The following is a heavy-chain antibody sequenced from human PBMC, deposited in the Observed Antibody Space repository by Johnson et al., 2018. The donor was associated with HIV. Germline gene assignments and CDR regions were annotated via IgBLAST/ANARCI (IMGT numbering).Heavy chain of an antibody. V-gene: IGHV3-30*02. CDR2: IRYDTSNK. CDR3: ARALVGARGDDAFDI. D-gene: IGHD1-26*01. J-gene: IGHJ3*02. Sequence: QVQLVESGGGVVQPGGSLRLSCTASGFTFSSFGMHWVRQAPGKGLEWVAFIRYDTSNKYYADSVKCRFTISRDNSRNTLDLQMNSLRAEDTAVYYCARALVGARGDDAFDIWGQGTMVTVSS. CDR1: GFTFSSFG.